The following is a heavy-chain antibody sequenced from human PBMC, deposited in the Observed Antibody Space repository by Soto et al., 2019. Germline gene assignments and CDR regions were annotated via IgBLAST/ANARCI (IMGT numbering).Heavy chain of an antibody. Sequence: GSVKVSCKASGYSFTDYHIHWVRHAPGQGLEWLGRINPKSGGTSTAQKFQGWVTMTTDTSISTASMELTRLTSDDTAIYYCARGDSTDCSNGVCSFFYNHDMDVWGQGTTVTVSS. CDR3: ARGDSTDCSNGVCSFFYNHDMDV. V-gene: IGHV1-2*04. J-gene: IGHJ6*02. D-gene: IGHD2-8*01. CDR2: INPKSGGT. CDR1: GYSFTDYH.